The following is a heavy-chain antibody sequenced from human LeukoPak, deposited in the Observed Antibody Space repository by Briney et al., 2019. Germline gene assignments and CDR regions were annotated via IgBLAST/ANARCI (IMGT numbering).Heavy chain of an antibody. D-gene: IGHD3-22*01. V-gene: IGHV1-2*02. CDR3: ARDPPPAYYYDSSGYLFDY. Sequence: ASVKVSCKASGYTFTGYYMHWVRQAPGQGLEWMGWINPNSGGTNYAQKFQGRVTMTRDTSISTAYMELSRLRSDDTAVYYCARDPPPAYYYDSSGYLFDYWGQGTLVTVSS. CDR1: GYTFTGYY. J-gene: IGHJ4*02. CDR2: INPNSGGT.